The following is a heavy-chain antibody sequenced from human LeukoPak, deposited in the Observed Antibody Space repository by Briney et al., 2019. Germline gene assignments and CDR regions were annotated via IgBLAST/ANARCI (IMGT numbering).Heavy chain of an antibody. CDR3: ARGSDDFWSGYSPSY. Sequence: VASLKVSCKASGYTFTGYYMRWVRQAPGQGLEWMVWINPNSGGTNHAQKFQGRVTMTRDTSISTAYMELSRLRSDDTAVYYCARGSDDFWSGYSPSYWGQGTLVTVCS. J-gene: IGHJ4*02. D-gene: IGHD3-3*01. V-gene: IGHV1-2*02. CDR2: INPNSGGT. CDR1: GYTFTGYY.